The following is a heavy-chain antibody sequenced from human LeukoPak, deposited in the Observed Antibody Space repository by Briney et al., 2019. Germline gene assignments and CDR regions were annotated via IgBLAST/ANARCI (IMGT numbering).Heavy chain of an antibody. CDR1: GFSFTTYW. CDR3: AKSYNGYESKPDY. V-gene: IGHV3-23*01. J-gene: IGHJ4*02. D-gene: IGHD5-12*01. CDR2: ISNSGGRT. Sequence: GGSLRLSCAASGFSFTTYWMHWVRQAPGKGLEWVSSISNSGGRTFYTDSVKGRFTISRDNSKITLYLQMNSLRAEDTAVYYCAKSYNGYESKPDYWGQGTLVTVSS.